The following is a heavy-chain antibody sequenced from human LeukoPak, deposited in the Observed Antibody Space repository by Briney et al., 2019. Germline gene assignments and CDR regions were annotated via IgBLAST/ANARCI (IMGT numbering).Heavy chain of an antibody. CDR2: IYYSGST. J-gene: IGHJ3*02. D-gene: IGHD2-2*01. V-gene: IGHV4-39*01. Sequence: PSETLSLTCTVSGGSISSSSYYWGWIRQPPGKGLEWIGSIYYSGSTYYNPSLKSRVTISVDTSKNQSSLKLSSVTAADTAVYYCARAPASSTINDAFDIWGQGTMVTVSS. CDR1: GGSISSSSYY. CDR3: ARAPASSTINDAFDI.